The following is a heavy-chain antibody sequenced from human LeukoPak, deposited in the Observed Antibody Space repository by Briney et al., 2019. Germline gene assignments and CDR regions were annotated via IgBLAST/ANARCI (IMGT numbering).Heavy chain of an antibody. D-gene: IGHD6-19*01. Sequence: GASVKVSCKASGGTFSSYAISWVRQAPGQGLEWMGGIIPIFGTANYAQKFQGRVTITADESTSTAYMELSSLRSEDTAVYYCARASQWLVPEGRWCDPWGQGTLVTVSS. CDR1: GGTFSSYA. CDR2: IIPIFGTA. J-gene: IGHJ5*02. V-gene: IGHV1-69*13. CDR3: ARASQWLVPEGRWCDP.